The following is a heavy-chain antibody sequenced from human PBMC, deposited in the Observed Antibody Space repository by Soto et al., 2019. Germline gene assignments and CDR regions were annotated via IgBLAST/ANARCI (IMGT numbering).Heavy chain of an antibody. V-gene: IGHV3-23*01. J-gene: IGHJ4*02. D-gene: IGHD3-22*01. CDR1: GFTFSNYA. Sequence: EVQLLEPGGGLVQPGGSLRLSCAASGFTFSNYAMSWVRQAPGKGLEWVSGIGGRATSAYYADSVKGRFAISRDNSYNTLFLQLNSLRAEDTAVYYCAKSRYSDSSGDFYDFWGQGTLVSVSS. CDR2: IGGRATSA. CDR3: AKSRYSDSSGDFYDF.